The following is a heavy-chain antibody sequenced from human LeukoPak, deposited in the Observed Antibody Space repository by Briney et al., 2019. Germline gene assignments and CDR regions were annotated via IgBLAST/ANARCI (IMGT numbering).Heavy chain of an antibody. Sequence: GASVKVSCKAPGYTFTSDGISWVRQAPGQGLEWMGWISPYSGDTNYAQNLQGRVTMTTDTSTSTAYMELRSLRSDDTAVYYCARAGLTTDSSVNYWGQGSLVTVSS. D-gene: IGHD3-22*01. CDR2: ISPYSGDT. J-gene: IGHJ4*02. CDR1: GYTFTSDG. CDR3: ARAGLTTDSSVNY. V-gene: IGHV1-18*01.